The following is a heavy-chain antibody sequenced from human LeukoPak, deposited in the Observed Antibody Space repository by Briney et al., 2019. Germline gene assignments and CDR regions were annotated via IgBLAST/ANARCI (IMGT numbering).Heavy chain of an antibody. CDR1: GGSISSYY. CDR2: IYTSGST. D-gene: IGHD3-16*01. V-gene: IGHV4-4*07. J-gene: IGHJ6*02. Sequence: SETLSLTCTVSGGSISSYYWSWIRQPAGKGLERIGRIYTSGSTNYNPSLKSRVTMSVDTSKNQFSLKLSSVTAADTAVYYRATQGAVYGMDVWGQGTTVTVSS. CDR3: ATQGAVYGMDV.